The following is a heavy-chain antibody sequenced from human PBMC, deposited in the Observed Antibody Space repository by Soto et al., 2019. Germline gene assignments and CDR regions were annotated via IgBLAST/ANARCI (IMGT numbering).Heavy chain of an antibody. J-gene: IGHJ4*02. CDR1: GFTFNNYW. D-gene: IGHD6-6*01. CDR3: ARIGYSSSSFDY. V-gene: IGHV3-7*01. CDR2: INQDGSVK. Sequence: EVQLVESGGGLVQPGGSLRLSCAASGFTFNNYWMSWVRQAPGKGLEWVANINQDGSVKYYADSVKGRITISRDNAKNSVYLQVSSLRAEYAAVYYCARIGYSSSSFDYWGQGTLVTVPS.